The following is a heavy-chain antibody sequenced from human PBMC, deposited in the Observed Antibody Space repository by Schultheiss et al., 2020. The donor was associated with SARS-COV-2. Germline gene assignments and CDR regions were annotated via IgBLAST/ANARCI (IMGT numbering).Heavy chain of an antibody. CDR2: ISSSGSTI. Sequence: GGSLRLSCAASGFTFSDYYMSWIRQAPGKGLEWVSYISSSGSTIYYADSVKGRFTISRDNAKNSLYLQMNSLRAEDTAVYYCARDKRGYSFYYYGMDVWGQGTTVTVSS. CDR3: ARDKRGYSFYYYGMDV. J-gene: IGHJ6*02. CDR1: GFTFSDYY. D-gene: IGHD5-18*01. V-gene: IGHV3-11*01.